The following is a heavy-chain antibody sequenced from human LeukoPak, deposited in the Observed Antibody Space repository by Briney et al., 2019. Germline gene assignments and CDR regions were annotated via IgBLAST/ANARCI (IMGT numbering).Heavy chain of an antibody. D-gene: IGHD3-22*01. CDR2: SSAYNGNT. V-gene: IGHV1-18*01. J-gene: IGHJ4*02. CDR1: GYTFTSYG. Sequence: ASVKVSCKASGYTFTSYGISWVRQAPGQGLEWMGWSSAYNGNTNYAQKLQGRVTMTTDTSTSTAYMELRSLRSDDTAVYYCARSVYYYVSSGYEDFDYWGQGTLVTVSS. CDR3: ARSVYYYVSSGYEDFDY.